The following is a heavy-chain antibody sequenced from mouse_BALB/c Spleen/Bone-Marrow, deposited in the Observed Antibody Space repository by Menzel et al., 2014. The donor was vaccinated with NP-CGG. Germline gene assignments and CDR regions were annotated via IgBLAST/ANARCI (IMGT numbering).Heavy chain of an antibody. D-gene: IGHD2-3*01. J-gene: IGHJ2*01. Sequence: EVQGVESGGGLVKPGGSLKLSCAASGFTFSDYYMYWVRQTPEKRLEWVATISDGGSYTYYPDSVKGRFTISRDNAKNNLYLQMSSLKSEDTAMYYCARVPYDYFDYWGQGTTLTVSS. CDR1: GFTFSDYY. CDR3: ARVPYDYFDY. V-gene: IGHV5-4*02. CDR2: ISDGGSYT.